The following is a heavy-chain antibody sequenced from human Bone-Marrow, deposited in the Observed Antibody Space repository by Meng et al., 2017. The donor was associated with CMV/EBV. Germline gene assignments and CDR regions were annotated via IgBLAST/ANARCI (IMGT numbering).Heavy chain of an antibody. CDR1: GYSFTNYW. CDR3: VRQATADY. V-gene: IGHV5-51*01. Sequence: KVSCKGSGYSFTNYWIGWVRQMSGKGLEWMGIIYPGDSDVKYSPSFQGQVTFSADESINTAYLQWSSLKASDSAMYYCVRQATADYWGQGTLVTVSS. CDR2: IYPGDSDV. J-gene: IGHJ4*02. D-gene: IGHD1-26*01.